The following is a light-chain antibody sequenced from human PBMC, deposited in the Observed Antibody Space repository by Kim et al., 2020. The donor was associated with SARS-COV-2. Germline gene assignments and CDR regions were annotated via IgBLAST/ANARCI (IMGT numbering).Light chain of an antibody. CDR2: DVS. CDR1: SSDVGGYNY. J-gene: IGLJ2*01. V-gene: IGLV2-14*03. Sequence: QSALTQPASVSGSPEQSITISCTGTSSDVGGYNYVSWYQQHPGKAPKLMIYDVSNRPSGVSNRFSGSKSGNTASLTISGLQAEDEADYYCSSYTSSSTLEVFGGGTQLTVL. CDR3: SSYTSSSTLEV.